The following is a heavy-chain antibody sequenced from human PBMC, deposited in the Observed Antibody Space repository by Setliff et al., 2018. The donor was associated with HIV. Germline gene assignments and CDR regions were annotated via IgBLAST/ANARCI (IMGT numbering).Heavy chain of an antibody. V-gene: IGHV1-69*13. D-gene: IGHD5-18*01. Sequence: ASVKVSCKASGGTFSSYAISWVRQAPGQGLEWMGGIIPIFGTANYAQKFQGRVTITADESTSTAYMELSSLRSEDTAVYYCAREMGAAMAYGVFDYWGQGTLVTVPQ. CDR3: AREMGAAMAYGVFDY. CDR1: GGTFSSYA. J-gene: IGHJ4*02. CDR2: IIPIFGTA.